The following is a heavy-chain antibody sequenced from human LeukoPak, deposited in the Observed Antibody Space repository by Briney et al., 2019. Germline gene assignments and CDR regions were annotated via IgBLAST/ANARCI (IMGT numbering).Heavy chain of an antibody. J-gene: IGHJ4*02. CDR2: IWYDGSYK. CDR3: AKVIQLWYQFDY. D-gene: IGHD5-18*01. CDR1: GFTFSTYG. Sequence: PGGSLRLSCAASGFTFSTYGMHWVRHTPGKGLEWVAVIWYDGSYKYYADSVKGRFTISRDNSKNTLYLQMNSLRAEDTAVYYCAKVIQLWYQFDYWGQGTLVTVSS. V-gene: IGHV3-33*06.